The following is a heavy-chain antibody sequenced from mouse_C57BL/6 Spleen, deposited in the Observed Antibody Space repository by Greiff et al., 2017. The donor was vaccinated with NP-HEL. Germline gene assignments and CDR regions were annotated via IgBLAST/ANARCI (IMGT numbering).Heavy chain of an antibody. CDR3: ARGAAQATFAY. CDR2: IDPSDSYT. D-gene: IGHD3-2*02. CDR1: GYTFTSYW. V-gene: IGHV1-59*01. Sequence: VQLQQPGAELVRPGTSVKLSCKASGYTFTSYWMHWVKQRPGQGLEWIGVIDPSDSYTNYNQKFKGKATLTVDTSSSTAYMQLSSLTSEDFAVYYCARGAAQATFAYWGQGTLVTVSA. J-gene: IGHJ3*01.